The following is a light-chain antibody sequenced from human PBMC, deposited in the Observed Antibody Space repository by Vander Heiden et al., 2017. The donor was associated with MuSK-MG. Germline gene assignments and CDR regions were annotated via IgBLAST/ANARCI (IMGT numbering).Light chain of an antibody. J-gene: IGLJ2*01. CDR1: SSNIGSNG. Sequence: QSVLTQPPSASGTPGQRVTISCSGSSSNIGSNGVNWYQQVPGAAPKLLIFRNNQRPSGVPDRFSGSKSGTSASLAISGLQSEDEADYYCAAWDDSLNGLFGGGTKLTVL. CDR3: AAWDDSLNGL. CDR2: RNN. V-gene: IGLV1-44*01.